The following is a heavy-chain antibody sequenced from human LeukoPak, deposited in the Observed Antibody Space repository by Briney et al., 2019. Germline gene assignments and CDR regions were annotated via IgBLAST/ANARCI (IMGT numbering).Heavy chain of an antibody. J-gene: IGHJ4*02. D-gene: IGHD2-8*01. CDR3: ATSPHPYCTNGVCYDFDY. V-gene: IGHV3-33*01. Sequence: GGSLRLTCAASGFTFSSYGMHWVRQAPGKGLEWVAVIWYDGSNKYYADSVKGRFTISRDNSKNTLYLQMNSLRAEDTAVYYCATSPHPYCTNGVCYDFDYWGQGTLVTVSS. CDR1: GFTFSSYG. CDR2: IWYDGSNK.